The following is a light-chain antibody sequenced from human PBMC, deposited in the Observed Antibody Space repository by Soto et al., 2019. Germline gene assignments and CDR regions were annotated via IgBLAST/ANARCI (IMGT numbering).Light chain of an antibody. J-gene: IGKJ1*01. CDR3: QKYKGT. V-gene: IGKV1-27*01. CDR1: QGISNY. Sequence: DIQMTQSPSSLSASVGDIVTITCRASQGISNYLAWYQQKPGKVPKLLIYAASTLQSGVPSRFSGSGSGTDFTLTISSLQPEDVATYYCQKYKGTFGQGTKVDVK. CDR2: AAS.